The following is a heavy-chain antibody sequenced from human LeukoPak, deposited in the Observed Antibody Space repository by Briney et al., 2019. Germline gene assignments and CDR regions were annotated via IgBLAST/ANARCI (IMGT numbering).Heavy chain of an antibody. V-gene: IGHV4-34*01. Sequence: SETLSLTCAVYGGSFSGYYWSWIRQPPGMGLEWIGEINHSGSTNYNPSLKSRVTISVDTSKNQFSLKLSSVTAADTAVYYCASALLRGWFDPWGQGTLVTVSS. J-gene: IGHJ5*02. CDR1: GGSFSGYY. D-gene: IGHD1-26*01. CDR3: ASALLRGWFDP. CDR2: INHSGST.